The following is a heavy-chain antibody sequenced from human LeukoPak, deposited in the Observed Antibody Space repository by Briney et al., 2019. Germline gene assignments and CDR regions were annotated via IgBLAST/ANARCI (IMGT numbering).Heavy chain of an antibody. Sequence: GSLRLSCAASGFTFSSYGMHWVRQAPGKGLEWVSSISSSDNYVYYADSVKGRFTISRDNAKNSLYLQMNSLRAEDTAVYYCARVLGMNFDYWGQGTLVTVSS. J-gene: IGHJ4*02. D-gene: IGHD7-27*01. CDR3: ARVLGMNFDY. CDR1: GFTFSSYG. V-gene: IGHV3-21*01. CDR2: ISSSDNYV.